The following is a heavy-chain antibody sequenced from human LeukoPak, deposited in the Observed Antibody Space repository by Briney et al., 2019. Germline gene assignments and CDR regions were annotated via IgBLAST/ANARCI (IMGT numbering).Heavy chain of an antibody. Sequence: GGSLSLSCAPSGFTFDDYGMRWVRQAPGKGLEWVSGINWNGGSTGYADSVKGRFTNSREKAKNSLYLQMNSLRAEDTALYYCARQGDSSDLDAFDIWGQGTMVTVSS. D-gene: IGHD3-22*01. V-gene: IGHV3-20*04. CDR3: ARQGDSSDLDAFDI. CDR1: GFTFDDYG. J-gene: IGHJ3*02. CDR2: INWNGGST.